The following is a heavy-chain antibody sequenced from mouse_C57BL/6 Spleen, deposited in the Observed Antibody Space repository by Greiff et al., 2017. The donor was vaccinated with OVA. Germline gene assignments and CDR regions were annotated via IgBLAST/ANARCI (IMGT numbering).Heavy chain of an antibody. CDR3: TTGLRSWFAD. J-gene: IGHJ3*01. Sequence: VQLQQSGAELVRPGASVKLSCTASGFNIKDDYMHWVKQRPEQGLEWIGWIDPENGDTEYASKFQGKATITADTSSNTAYLQLSSLTSEDTAVYYCTTGLRSWFADWGQGTLVTVSA. CDR1: GFNIKDDY. CDR2: IDPENGDT. V-gene: IGHV14-4*01. D-gene: IGHD1-1*01.